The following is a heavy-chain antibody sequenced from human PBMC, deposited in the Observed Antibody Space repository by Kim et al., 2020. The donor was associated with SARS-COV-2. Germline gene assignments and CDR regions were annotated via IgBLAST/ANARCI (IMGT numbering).Heavy chain of an antibody. CDR3: AKGGCRDPGDDAIDV. Sequence: GGSLRLSCVAFGFTFSAYGMHWVRQAPGKGLEWVAVIWFDGNNKYYGDSVKGRFTISRDNSMNILYLKMNSLRAEDTAVYYCAKGGCRDPGDDAIDVWGQGTMVTVSS. CDR2: IWFDGNNK. D-gene: IGHD3-16*01. CDR1: GFTFSAYG. J-gene: IGHJ3*01. V-gene: IGHV3-33*08.